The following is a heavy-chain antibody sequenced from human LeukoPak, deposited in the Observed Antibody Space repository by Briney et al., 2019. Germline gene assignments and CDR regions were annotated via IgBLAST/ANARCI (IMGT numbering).Heavy chain of an antibody. J-gene: IGHJ6*04. CDR2: IYHNGYT. V-gene: IGHV4-38-2*01. CDR1: NCSISSGYY. Sequence: SETLSLTCAVSNCSISSGYYWDWIRQPPGKGLEWIGRIYHNGYTYYNPSLKSRVTISVDTSKNQFSLKLKSVTAADTAVYYCASALYYYSGMDVWGKGTTVTVSS. CDR3: ASALYYYSGMDV.